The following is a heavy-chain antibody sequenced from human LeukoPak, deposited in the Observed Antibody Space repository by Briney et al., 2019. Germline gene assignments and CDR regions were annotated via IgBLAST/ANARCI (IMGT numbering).Heavy chain of an antibody. CDR3: ARDSGYSYGFSHRKYYYYGKDV. Sequence: GGSLRLSCAASGFTFSSYAMSWVRQAPGKGLEWVSAISGSGGSTYYADSVKGRFTISRDNSKNTLYLQMNSLRAEDTAVYYCARDSGYSYGFSHRKYYYYGKDVWGQGTTVTVSS. CDR1: GFTFSSYA. D-gene: IGHD5-18*01. V-gene: IGHV3-23*01. J-gene: IGHJ6*02. CDR2: ISGSGGST.